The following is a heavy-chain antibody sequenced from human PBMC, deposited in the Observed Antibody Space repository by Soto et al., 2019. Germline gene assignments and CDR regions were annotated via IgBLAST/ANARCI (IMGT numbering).Heavy chain of an antibody. CDR3: ARAWQLRDAFDI. V-gene: IGHV3-66*01. D-gene: IGHD6-6*01. CDR2: IYSGGNT. Sequence: GGSLRLSCAASGFTVSTYYINWVRQAPGKGLEWVSVIYSGGNTYYADSVKGRFTISRDNSKNTLYLQMSSLTAEVTAVYYCARAWQLRDAFDIWGLGTMVTVSS. J-gene: IGHJ3*02. CDR1: GFTVSTYY.